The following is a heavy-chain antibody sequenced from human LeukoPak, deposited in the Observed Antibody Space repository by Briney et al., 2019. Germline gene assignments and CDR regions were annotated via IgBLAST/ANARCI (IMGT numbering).Heavy chain of an antibody. CDR1: GYTFTSYA. CDR2: ISTYSGNT. Sequence: ASVKVSCKPSGYTFTSYALSWVRQAPGQGLEWMGWISTYSGNTNYAQKLQGRITMTIETSTSAAYMELRSLRSDDTAVYYCARGGSRVVTYGNFDYWGQGTLVTVSS. J-gene: IGHJ4*02. CDR3: ARGGSRVVTYGNFDY. D-gene: IGHD2-21*02. V-gene: IGHV1-18*01.